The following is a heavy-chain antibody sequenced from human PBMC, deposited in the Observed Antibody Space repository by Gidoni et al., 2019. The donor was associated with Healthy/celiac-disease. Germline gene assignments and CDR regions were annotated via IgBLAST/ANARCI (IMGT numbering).Heavy chain of an antibody. CDR1: GGTFSSYA. J-gene: IGHJ6*02. V-gene: IGHV1-69*01. D-gene: IGHD4-17*01. CDR3: ARDEYGDYVGYYYGMDV. CDR2: IRPIFGTA. Sequence: QVQLVQSGAEVKKPGSSVKVSCKASGGTFSSYAISWVRQAPGQGLECMGGIRPIFGTANYAQKFQGRVTITADESTSTAYMELSSLRSEDTAVYYCARDEYGDYVGYYYGMDVWGQGTTVTVSS.